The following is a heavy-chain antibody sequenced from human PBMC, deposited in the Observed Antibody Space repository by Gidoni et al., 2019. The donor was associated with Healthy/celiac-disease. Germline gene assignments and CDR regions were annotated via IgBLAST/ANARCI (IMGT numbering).Heavy chain of an antibody. D-gene: IGHD6-19*01. V-gene: IGHV3-15*01. CDR1: VFTFSNAW. Sequence: EVQLVESVGCLVKPGGSLRLSCAASVFTFSNAWMSWVRPAPGKGLEWVGSIKRKTDGGTTDYAAHVKGRFNNSRDDSKNTLYLQMNSLKTEDTAVYYCTTDCEGGGWGYSSGWCMNAFDIWGQGTMVTVSS. CDR2: IKRKTDGGTT. CDR3: TTDCEGGGWGYSSGWCMNAFDI. J-gene: IGHJ3*02.